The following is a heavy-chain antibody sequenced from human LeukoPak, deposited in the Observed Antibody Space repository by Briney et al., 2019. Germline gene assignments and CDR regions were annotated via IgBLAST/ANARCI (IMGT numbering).Heavy chain of an antibody. D-gene: IGHD2-2*01. Sequence: SETLSLTCTVSGGSISSYYWSWIRQPAGKGLEWIGRIYTSGSTNYNPSLKSRVTMSVDTSKDQFSLKLSSVTAADTAVYYCARALPAAGGGAFDIWGQGTMVTVSS. V-gene: IGHV4-4*07. CDR1: GGSISSYY. CDR2: IYTSGST. J-gene: IGHJ3*02. CDR3: ARALPAAGGGAFDI.